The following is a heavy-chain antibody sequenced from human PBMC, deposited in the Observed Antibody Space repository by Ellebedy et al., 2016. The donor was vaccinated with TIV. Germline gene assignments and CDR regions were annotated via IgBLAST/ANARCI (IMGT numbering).Heavy chain of an antibody. J-gene: IGHJ6*02. CDR3: ARDIGPSYYYDGLDV. D-gene: IGHD2-15*01. Sequence: GESLKISXVASGFTLTNYWMSWVRQAPGKGLEWVANIKHDGSEKNYLDSVKGRFTVSRDNAKSSVYLQMNSLRAEDTALYYCARDIGPSYYYDGLDVWGQGTTVTVS. CDR2: IKHDGSEK. V-gene: IGHV3-7*03. CDR1: GFTLTNYW.